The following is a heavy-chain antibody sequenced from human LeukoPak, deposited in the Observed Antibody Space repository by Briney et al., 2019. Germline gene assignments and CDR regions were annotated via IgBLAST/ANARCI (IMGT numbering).Heavy chain of an antibody. V-gene: IGHV4-38-2*02. CDR2: IHYRGNT. J-gene: IGHJ4*02. D-gene: IGHD6-13*01. Sequence: SETLSLTCTVSGYSISSGYYWGWIRQPPGKGLEWIGTIHYRGNTYYNPSLKSRVAISVDTSKNQFSLKLTSVTAADTAMYYCARLVGSSWYHEVLFGRDYWGQGTLVTVSS. CDR1: GYSISSGYY. CDR3: ARLVGSSWYHEVLFGRDY.